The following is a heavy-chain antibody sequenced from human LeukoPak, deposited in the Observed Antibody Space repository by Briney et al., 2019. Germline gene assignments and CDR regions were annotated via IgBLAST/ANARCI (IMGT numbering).Heavy chain of an antibody. J-gene: IGHJ4*02. D-gene: IGHD3-3*01. CDR1: GFTFSSYS. V-gene: IGHV3-30*02. CDR2: IRYDGSNK. CDR3: AKTPRYDFWSAPYYFDY. Sequence: GGSLRLSCAASGFTFSSYSMNWVRQAPGKGLEWVAFIRYDGSNKYYADSVKGRFTISRDNSKNTLYLQMNSLRAEDTAVYYCAKTPRYDFWSAPYYFDYWGQGTLVTVSS.